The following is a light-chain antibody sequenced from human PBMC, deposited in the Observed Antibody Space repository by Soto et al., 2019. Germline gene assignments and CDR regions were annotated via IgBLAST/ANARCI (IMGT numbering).Light chain of an antibody. Sequence: QSVLTQPASVSGSPGQSITISCTGTSSDIGTYNLVSWYQHHPGKAPKLMIHEGSKRPSGVSSRFSGSKSGNTASLTISGLQAEDEAFYYCATYAGRTNYVMFGGGTKVTVL. CDR3: ATYAGRTNYVM. CDR1: SSDIGTYNL. CDR2: EGS. J-gene: IGLJ3*02. V-gene: IGLV2-23*01.